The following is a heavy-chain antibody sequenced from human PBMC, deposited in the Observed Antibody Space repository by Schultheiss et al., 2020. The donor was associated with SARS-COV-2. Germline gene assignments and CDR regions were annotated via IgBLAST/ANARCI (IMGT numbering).Heavy chain of an antibody. J-gene: IGHJ4*02. CDR2: ISSGGSTI. Sequence: GGSLRLSCAASGFTFSSYSMNWVRQAPGKGLEWVSDISSGGSTIYYADSVKGRFTISRDNAKNSLYLQMNSLRAEDTAVYYCARDDRITIFGVVYTFDYWGQGTLVTVSS. V-gene: IGHV3-48*04. D-gene: IGHD3-3*01. CDR3: ARDDRITIFGVVYTFDY. CDR1: GFTFSSYS.